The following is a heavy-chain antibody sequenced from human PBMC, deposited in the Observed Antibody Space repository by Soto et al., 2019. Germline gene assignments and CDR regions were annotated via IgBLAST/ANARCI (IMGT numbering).Heavy chain of an antibody. CDR2: IIPIFGTA. V-gene: IGHV1-69*13. CDR3: ASYWNYDYGMDV. D-gene: IGHD1-1*01. CDR1: GGTFSSYA. J-gene: IGHJ6*02. Sequence: SVKVSCKASGGTFSSYAISWVRQAPGQGLEWMGGIIPIFGTANYAQKFQGRVTITADESTSTAYMELSSLRSEDTAVYYCASYWNYDYGMDVWGQGTTVTVSS.